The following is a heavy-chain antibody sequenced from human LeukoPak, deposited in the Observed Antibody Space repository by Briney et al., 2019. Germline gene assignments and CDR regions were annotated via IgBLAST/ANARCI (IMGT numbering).Heavy chain of an antibody. J-gene: IGHJ1*01. CDR3: ARHFAGSREYYYGSGSYLYFQH. CDR2: IYYSGST. Sequence: PSETLSLTCTVSGASMTSDGNYWSWIRQPPGKGLEWIGYIYYSGSTNYNPSLKSRVTISVDTSKNQFSLKLSSVTAADTAVYYCARHFAGSREYYYGSGSYLYFQHWGQGTLVTVSS. D-gene: IGHD3-10*01. V-gene: IGHV4-61*08. CDR1: GASMTSDGNY.